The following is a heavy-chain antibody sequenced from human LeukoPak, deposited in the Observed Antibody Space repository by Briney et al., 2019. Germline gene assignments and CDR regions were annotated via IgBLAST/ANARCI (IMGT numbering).Heavy chain of an antibody. V-gene: IGHV3-53*01. D-gene: IGHD2/OR15-2a*01. Sequence: GGSLRLSCAASGFTVSSKYMSWVRQAPGKGLEWVSVIYSGGSTYYADSVKGRFTISRDNAKNSLYLQMNSLRAEDTAVYYCARTVNRYFDYWGQGTLVTVSS. CDR3: ARTVNRYFDY. J-gene: IGHJ4*02. CDR2: IYSGGST. CDR1: GFTVSSKY.